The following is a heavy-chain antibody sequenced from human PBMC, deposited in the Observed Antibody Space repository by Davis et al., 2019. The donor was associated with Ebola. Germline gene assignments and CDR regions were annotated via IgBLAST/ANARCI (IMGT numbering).Heavy chain of an antibody. V-gene: IGHV3-11*01. CDR3: ARSYLTDSGYGWAY. Sequence: GGSLRLSCAAPGFTFTDYYMSWIRQAPGKGLEWVSYISSCGSTIYYADSVKGRFTISRDNAKNSLYLQMNSLRAEDTAVYYCARSYLTDSGYGWAYWGQGTLVTVSS. D-gene: IGHD5-12*01. J-gene: IGHJ4*02. CDR2: ISSCGSTI. CDR1: GFTFTDYY.